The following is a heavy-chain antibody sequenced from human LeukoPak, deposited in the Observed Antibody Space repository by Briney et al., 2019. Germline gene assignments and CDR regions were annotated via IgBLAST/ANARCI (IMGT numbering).Heavy chain of an antibody. CDR1: GYTFTSDE. CDR2: MNPNSGNT. J-gene: IGHJ3*02. Sequence: ASVNVSCKASGYTFTSDEIHWVRQATGQGLEWMGWMNPNSGNTGYAQKFQGRVTITRNTSVSTAYMELSSLRSEDTAVYYCAREGNWNAFDIWGQGTMVTVSS. D-gene: IGHD1-1*01. CDR3: AREGNWNAFDI. V-gene: IGHV1-8*03.